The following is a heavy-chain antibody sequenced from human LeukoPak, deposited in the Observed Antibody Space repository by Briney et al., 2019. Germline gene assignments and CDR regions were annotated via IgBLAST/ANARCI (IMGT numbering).Heavy chain of an antibody. V-gene: IGHV3-66*01. CDR1: GFTFSSYA. Sequence: GGSLRLSCAASGFTFSSYAMSWVRQAPGKGLEWVSVIYSGGSTYYADSVKGRFTISRDNSKNTLYLQMNSLRAEDTAVYYCAGWSGYYRLVDYWGQGTLVTVSS. D-gene: IGHD3-3*01. J-gene: IGHJ4*02. CDR3: AGWSGYYRLVDY. CDR2: IYSGGST.